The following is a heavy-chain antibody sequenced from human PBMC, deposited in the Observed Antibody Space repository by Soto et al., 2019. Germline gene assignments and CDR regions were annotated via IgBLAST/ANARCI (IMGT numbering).Heavy chain of an antibody. J-gene: IGHJ4*02. V-gene: IGHV1-3*01. CDR3: ARRSIAAAGKVVGALLDY. CDR1: GYTFTSYA. CDR2: INAGNGNT. Sequence: ASVKVSCKASGYTFTSYAMHWVRQAPGQRLEWMGWINAGNGNTKYSQKFQGRVTITRDTSASTAYMELSSLRSEDTAVYYCARRSIAAAGKVVGALLDYWGQGTLVTVSS. D-gene: IGHD6-13*01.